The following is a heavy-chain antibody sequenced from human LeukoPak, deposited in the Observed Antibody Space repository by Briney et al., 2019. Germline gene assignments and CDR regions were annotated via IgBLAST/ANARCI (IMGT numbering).Heavy chain of an antibody. D-gene: IGHD2-15*01. CDR3: AREDCSGGACTNFDY. J-gene: IGHJ4*02. CDR2: INPGGST. CDR1: GDSISSDNYY. Sequence: SQTLSLTCTVSGDSISSDNYYWSWFRQPPGKGLEWIGEINPGGSTNYNPSLESRLSISVDPSKNQFSLKLSSVTAADTAIYYCAREDCSGGACTNFDYWGQGTLVTVSS. V-gene: IGHV4-30-4*01.